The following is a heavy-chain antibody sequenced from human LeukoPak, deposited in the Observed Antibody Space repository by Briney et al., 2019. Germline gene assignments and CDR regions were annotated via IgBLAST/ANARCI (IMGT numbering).Heavy chain of an antibody. V-gene: IGHV4-34*01. CDR2: INHSGST. Sequence: PSETLSLTRAVYGGSFSGYYWSWIRQPPGKGLEWIGEINHSGSTNYNPSLKSRVTISVDTSKNQFSLKLSSVTAADTAVYYCARDCGLHIAVAGSRGCAFDIWGQGTMVTVSS. J-gene: IGHJ3*02. D-gene: IGHD6-19*01. CDR1: GGSFSGYY. CDR3: ARDCGLHIAVAGSRGCAFDI.